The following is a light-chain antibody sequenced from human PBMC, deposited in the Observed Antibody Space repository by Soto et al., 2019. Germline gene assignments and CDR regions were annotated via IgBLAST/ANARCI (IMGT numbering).Light chain of an antibody. J-gene: IGLJ1*01. CDR2: EVS. V-gene: IGLV2-14*01. Sequence: QSVLTQPASVSGSPGQSITISCTGTSSDVGGYDYVSWYQLHPGKAPKLMVFEVSNRPSGVSYRFSGSKSGNTASLTISGLQAEDEADYFCSSYSISTASQYVFGPGTKVTVL. CDR1: SSDVGGYDY. CDR3: SSYSISTASQYV.